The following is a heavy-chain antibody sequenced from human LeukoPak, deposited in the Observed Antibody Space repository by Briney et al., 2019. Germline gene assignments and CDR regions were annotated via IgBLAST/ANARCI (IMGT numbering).Heavy chain of an antibody. CDR1: GFTFSNYA. CDR3: AKDRWVSGSDNYYTLFDY. CDR2: ITGSGGGT. V-gene: IGHV3-23*01. J-gene: IGHJ4*02. Sequence: GGSLRLSCAAFGFTFSNYAINWVRQAPGKGLEWVSSITGSGGGTYYADSAKGRFNISRDNSKNTLYLQMNSLRAEDTAVYYCAKDRWVSGSDNYYTLFDYWGQGTLVTVSS. D-gene: IGHD3-10*01.